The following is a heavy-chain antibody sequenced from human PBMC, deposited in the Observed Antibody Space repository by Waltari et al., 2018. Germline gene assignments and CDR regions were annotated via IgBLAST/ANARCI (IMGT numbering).Heavy chain of an antibody. CDR2: MNPNSGNT. CDR1: GDTFTSDD. J-gene: IGHJ5*02. CDR3: ARALGIWNYGFDP. V-gene: IGHV1-8*01. D-gene: IGHD1-7*01. Sequence: QVQLVQSGAEVKKPGASVKVSCKASGDTFTSDDINWVRQATGQGLEWMGWMNPNSGNTGYAKKFQGRGTMTRNTSISTAYMELSSLRSEDTAVYYCARALGIWNYGFDPWGQGTLVTVSS.